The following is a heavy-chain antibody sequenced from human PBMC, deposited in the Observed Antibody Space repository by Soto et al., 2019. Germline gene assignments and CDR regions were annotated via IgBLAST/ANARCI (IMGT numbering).Heavy chain of an antibody. CDR2: ISYSGST. Sequence: SETLSLTCTVSGGSISSFYWSWVRQTPGKGLEWIGYISYSGSTNYNPSLNSRVTISVDTSKKQFSLKLTSVTTADTAVYYCTRRQGSYLDQWGQGTLVTV. CDR3: TRRQGSYLDQ. CDR1: GGSISSFY. D-gene: IGHD2-15*01. J-gene: IGHJ4*02. V-gene: IGHV4-59*01.